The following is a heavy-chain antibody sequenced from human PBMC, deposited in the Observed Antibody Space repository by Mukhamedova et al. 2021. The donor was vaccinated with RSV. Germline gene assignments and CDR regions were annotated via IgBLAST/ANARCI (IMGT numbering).Heavy chain of an antibody. J-gene: IGHJ3*01. V-gene: IGHV3-53*05. Sequence: GMFLLWVSVIYSGGHTYYADSVEGRFTISRDNSKNTLYLQMNSLRTEDTAVYYCAKDRPNSGWPTDAFDVWGQGTMVIVSS. CDR2: IYSGGHT. CDR3: AKDRPNSGWPTDAFDV. D-gene: IGHD6-25*01.